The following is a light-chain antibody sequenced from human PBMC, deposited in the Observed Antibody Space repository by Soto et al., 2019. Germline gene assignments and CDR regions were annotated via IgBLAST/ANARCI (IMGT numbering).Light chain of an antibody. J-gene: IGKJ1*01. Sequence: EIVLTQSPATLSLSPGERATLSCRASQSVGYHLAWYQQKPGQAPRLLIYDASNRATGIPARFSGSGSGTDFTLTISSLEPEDFAVYYCQQRSNWSWTFGQGTKVDIK. CDR2: DAS. CDR3: QQRSNWSWT. CDR1: QSVGYH. V-gene: IGKV3-11*01.